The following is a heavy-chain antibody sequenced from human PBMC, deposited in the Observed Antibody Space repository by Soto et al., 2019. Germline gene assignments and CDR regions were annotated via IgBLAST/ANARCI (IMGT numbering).Heavy chain of an antibody. V-gene: IGHV4-31*03. D-gene: IGHD5-18*01. Sequence: LSLTCTVSVGSISSGGYYWSWIRQHPGKGLEWIGYIYNIGSTYYNPSLKSRVTISVDTSKNQFSLNLSSVTAADTAVYYCARAGYSFGYSVDYWGQGTLVTVSS. CDR3: ARAGYSFGYSVDY. J-gene: IGHJ4*02. CDR1: VGSISSGGYY. CDR2: IYNIGST.